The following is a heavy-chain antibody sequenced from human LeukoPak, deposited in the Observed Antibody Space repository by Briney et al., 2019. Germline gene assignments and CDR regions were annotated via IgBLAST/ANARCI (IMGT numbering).Heavy chain of an antibody. J-gene: IGHJ4*02. CDR3: ARGRVGLWFGDHTDFDY. D-gene: IGHD3-10*01. V-gene: IGHV4-34*01. CDR2: INQRRNT. Sequence: SETLSLTCVVYGESFSGYSWSWIRQPPGKGLEWIGEINQRRNTNYNPSLKSRVTISIDTSKNQFSLKLSSVTAADTAVYYCARGRVGLWFGDHTDFDYWGQGTLVTVSS. CDR1: GESFSGYS.